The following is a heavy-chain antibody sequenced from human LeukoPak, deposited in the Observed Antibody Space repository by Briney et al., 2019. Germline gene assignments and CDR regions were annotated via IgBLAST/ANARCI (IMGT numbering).Heavy chain of an antibody. V-gene: IGHV3-30*02. CDR3: AKDRDGSGSLKKRMDV. Sequence: PGGSLRLSCAASGFNFRGYAMHWVRQAPGKGLEWVALIRSNGNEKFYLDAVQGRFTISRDNSKNTLFLQMSSLRPEDTAVFYFAKDRDGSGSLKKRMDVWGQGTTVSVSS. CDR2: IRSNGNEK. CDR1: GFNFRGYA. D-gene: IGHD3-10*01. J-gene: IGHJ6*02.